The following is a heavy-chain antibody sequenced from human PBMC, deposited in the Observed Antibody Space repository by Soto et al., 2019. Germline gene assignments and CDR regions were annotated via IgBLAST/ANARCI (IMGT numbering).Heavy chain of an antibody. CDR1: GFSFDNYG. J-gene: IGHJ4*02. V-gene: IGHV3-23*01. D-gene: IGHD3-16*01. CDR2: IKSDGTST. CDR3: AQLGLMTFSHKHYFNH. Sequence: GGSLRLSCVASGFSFDNYGMSWVRQAPGEGLEWISAIKSDGTSTYYTASVEDRFTISRDNSKNTLYLQLNSLRAEDTAVYYCAQLGLMTFSHKHYFNHWGRGTLVTVSS.